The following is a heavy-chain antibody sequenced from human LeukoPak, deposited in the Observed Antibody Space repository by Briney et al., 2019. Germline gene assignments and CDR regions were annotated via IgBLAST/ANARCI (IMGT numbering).Heavy chain of an antibody. D-gene: IGHD6-13*01. Sequence: PGGSLRPSCAASGFTFSSYVMAWVRQAPGKGLEWVSAISGSGGNTYYADSVKGRFTISRDNSKNTLNLQMNSLTAEDTAVYYCAKGGNSAAIIRGWGQGTLVTVSS. CDR3: AKGGNSAAIIRG. CDR1: GFTFSSYV. J-gene: IGHJ1*01. CDR2: ISGSGGNT. V-gene: IGHV3-23*01.